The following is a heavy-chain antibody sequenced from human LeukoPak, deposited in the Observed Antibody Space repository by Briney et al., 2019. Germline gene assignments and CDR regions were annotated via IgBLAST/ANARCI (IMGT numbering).Heavy chain of an antibody. CDR2: IYPGDSDT. V-gene: IGHV5-51*01. CDR3: AKTYKRGYSGYEPNWFDP. J-gene: IGHJ5*02. D-gene: IGHD5-12*01. Sequence: GESLKISCKGSGYSFTSYWIGWVRQMPGKGLEWMGIIYPGDSDTRYSPSFQGQVTISADKSISTAYLQWSSLKASDTAMYYCAKTYKRGYSGYEPNWFDPWGQGTLVTVSS. CDR1: GYSFTSYW.